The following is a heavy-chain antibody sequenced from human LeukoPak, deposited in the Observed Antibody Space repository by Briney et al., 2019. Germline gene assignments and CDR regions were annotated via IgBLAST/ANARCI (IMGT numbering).Heavy chain of an antibody. CDR1: GFTVSSNY. D-gene: IGHD3-22*01. CDR3: ARDLGYYYDSSGYFGNWFDP. CDR2: IYSGGST. Sequence: GGSLRLSCAASGFTVSSNYMSWVRQAPGKRLEWVSVIYSGGSTYYADSVKGRFTISRDNSKNTLYLQMNSLRAEDTAVYYCARDLGYYYDSSGYFGNWFDPWGQGTLVTVSS. J-gene: IGHJ5*02. V-gene: IGHV3-66*02.